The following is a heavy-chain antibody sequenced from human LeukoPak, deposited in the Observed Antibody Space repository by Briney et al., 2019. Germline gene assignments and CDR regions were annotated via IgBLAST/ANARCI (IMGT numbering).Heavy chain of an antibody. CDR2: IYYSGNT. CDR3: ARGGYYMIDY. J-gene: IGHJ4*02. V-gene: IGHV4-39*07. CDR1: GVSISSSNSY. Sequence: SETLSLTCTVSGVSISSSNSYWGWIRQPPGKGLEWIGSIYYSGNTYYNASLKSRVTISVDTSKNQFSLKLSSVTAADTAVYYCARGGYYMIDYWGQGTLVTVSS. D-gene: IGHD3-3*01.